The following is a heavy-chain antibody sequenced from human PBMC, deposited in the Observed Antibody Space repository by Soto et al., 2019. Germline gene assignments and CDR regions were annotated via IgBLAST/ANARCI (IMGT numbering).Heavy chain of an antibody. CDR3: ARPVIVGALGDFDI. D-gene: IGHD1-26*01. CDR2: IYPGDSDT. J-gene: IGHJ3*02. CDR1: GSSFTSYW. V-gene: IGHV5-51*01. Sequence: GESLKISCKGSGSSFTSYWIGWVLQMPGKGLEWMGIIYPGDSDTRYSPSFQGQVTISADKSIRTAYLQWSSLKASDTAMYYCARPVIVGALGDFDIWGQGTMVTVSS.